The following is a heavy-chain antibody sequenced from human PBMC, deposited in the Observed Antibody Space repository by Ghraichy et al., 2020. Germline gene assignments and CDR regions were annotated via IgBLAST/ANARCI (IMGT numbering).Heavy chain of an antibody. J-gene: IGHJ5*02. CDR3: ARALGWGSSGWYVNWFDP. CDR1: GYTFTSYG. CDR2: ISAYNGDT. Sequence: ASVKVSCKASGYTFTSYGISWVRQAPGQGLEWMGWISAYNGDTNYAQKLQGRVTMTTDTSTSTAYMELRSLRSDDTAVYYCARALGWGSSGWYVNWFDPWGQGTLVTVSS. D-gene: IGHD6-19*01. V-gene: IGHV1-18*01.